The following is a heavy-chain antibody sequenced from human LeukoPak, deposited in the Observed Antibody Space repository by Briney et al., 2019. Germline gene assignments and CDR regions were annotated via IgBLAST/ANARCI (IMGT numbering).Heavy chain of an antibody. CDR1: GFIFSTYT. CDR2: ISTSNINI. V-gene: IGHV3-21*01. Sequence: GGSLRLSCAASGFIFSTYTMNWVCQAPGKGLEWVSSISTSNINIDYADSVKGRFTISRDNARNSLSLQMNSLRAEDTAVYYCARGVYYSGWYYFDYWGQGTLVTVSS. D-gene: IGHD6-19*01. J-gene: IGHJ4*02. CDR3: ARGVYYSGWYYFDY.